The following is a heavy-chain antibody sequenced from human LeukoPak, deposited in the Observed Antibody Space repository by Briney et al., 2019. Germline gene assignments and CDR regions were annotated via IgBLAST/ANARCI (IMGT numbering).Heavy chain of an antibody. CDR2: IYHSGST. V-gene: IGHV4-38-2*02. CDR1: GYSISSDYY. J-gene: IGHJ6*04. CDR3: ARGGYYYGSDV. Sequence: SETLSLTCTVSGYSISSDYYWGWVRQPPGKGLEWIGSIYHSGSTYYNPSLKSRVTISVDTSKNQFSLKLSSVTAADTAVYYCARGGYYYGSDVWGKGTTVTISS.